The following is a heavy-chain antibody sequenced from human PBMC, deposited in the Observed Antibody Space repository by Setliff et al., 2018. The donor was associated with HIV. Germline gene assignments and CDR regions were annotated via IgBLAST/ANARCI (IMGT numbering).Heavy chain of an antibody. CDR1: AYSISSGYY. V-gene: IGHV4-38-2*01. CDR2: IYHSGST. CDR3: ARQWRDQYNSGVSTEYFQH. D-gene: IGHD3-22*01. Sequence: SETLSLTCAVSAYSISSGYYWGWIRQPPGKGLEWIGSIYHSGSTYYNPSLMSRVTISVDPSKNQFSLKLRSVTAADTAVYYCARQWRDQYNSGVSTEYFQHWGLGTLVTVSS. J-gene: IGHJ1*01.